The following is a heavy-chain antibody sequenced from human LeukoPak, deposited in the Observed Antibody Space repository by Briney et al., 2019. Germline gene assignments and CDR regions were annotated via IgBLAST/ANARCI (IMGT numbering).Heavy chain of an antibody. V-gene: IGHV1-2*02. CDR1: GYTFTGYY. CDR2: INPNSGGT. CDR3: ARNPKSSARPLLFDY. J-gene: IGHJ4*02. Sequence: ASVKVSCKASGYTFTGYYMHWVRQAPGQGLEWMGWINPNSGGTNYAQKFQGRVTMTRDTSISTAYMEPSRLRSDDTAVYYCARNPKSSARPLLFDYWGQGTLVTVSS. D-gene: IGHD6-6*01.